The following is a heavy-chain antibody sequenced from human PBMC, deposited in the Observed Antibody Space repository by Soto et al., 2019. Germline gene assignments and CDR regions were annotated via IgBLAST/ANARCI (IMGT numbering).Heavy chain of an antibody. J-gene: IGHJ4*02. CDR3: TTERTTVTTYYY. Sequence: GGSLRLSCAASGFTFSNAWMSWVRQAPGKGLEWVGRIKSKTDGGTTDYAAPVKGRFTISRDDSKNTLYLQMNSLKAEDTAVYYCTTERTTVTTYYYWGQGTLVTVSS. D-gene: IGHD4-17*01. CDR1: GFTFSNAW. CDR2: IKSKTDGGTT. V-gene: IGHV3-15*01.